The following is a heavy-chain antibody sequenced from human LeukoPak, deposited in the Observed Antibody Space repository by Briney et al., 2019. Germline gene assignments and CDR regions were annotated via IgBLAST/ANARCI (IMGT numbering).Heavy chain of an antibody. V-gene: IGHV1-2*06. CDR2: INPNSGGT. CDR3: ARESYGLSLNY. D-gene: IGHD5-18*01. J-gene: IGHJ4*02. Sequence: ASVKVSCKASGCTFTGYYMHWVRQAPGQGLEWMGRINPNSGGTNYAQKFQGRVTMTRDTSISTAYMELSRLRSDDTAVYYCARESYGLSLNYWGQGTLVTVSS. CDR1: GCTFTGYY.